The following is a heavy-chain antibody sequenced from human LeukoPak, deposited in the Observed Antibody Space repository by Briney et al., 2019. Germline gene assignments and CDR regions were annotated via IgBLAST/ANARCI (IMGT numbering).Heavy chain of an antibody. CDR2: FRYSGST. CDR1: GGSISNSY. CDR3: ARDYYGSGSGGNWFDP. Sequence: SETLSLTCTVSGGSISNSYWIWIRQPPGKGLEWIGYFRYSGSTNYNPSLKGRVTISVDTSKNQFSLKLTSVTGADTAVYYCARDYYGSGSGGNWFDPWGQGTLVTVSS. D-gene: IGHD3-10*01. V-gene: IGHV4-59*12. J-gene: IGHJ5*02.